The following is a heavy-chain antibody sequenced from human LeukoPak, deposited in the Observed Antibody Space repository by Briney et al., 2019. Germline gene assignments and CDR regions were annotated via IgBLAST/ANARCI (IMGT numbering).Heavy chain of an antibody. CDR1: GFTVSSNY. CDR3: AKGLDYGAFDI. Sequence: GGSLRLSCAASGFTVSSNYMSWVRQAPGKGLEWVSAISGSGGSTYYADSVKGRFTISRDNSKNTLYLQMNSLRAEDTAVYYCAKGLDYGAFDIWGQGTMVTVSS. V-gene: IGHV3-23*01. J-gene: IGHJ3*02. CDR2: ISGSGGST. D-gene: IGHD4-17*01.